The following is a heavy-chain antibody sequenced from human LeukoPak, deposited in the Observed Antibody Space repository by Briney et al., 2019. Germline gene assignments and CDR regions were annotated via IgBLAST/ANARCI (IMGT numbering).Heavy chain of an antibody. Sequence: GGSLRLSCAASGFTFSNYAMNWVRQAPGKGLEWVSTVSGSGSNTYYADSVKGRFTISRDNSKNTLYPQMHSLRAEDTAVYYCAKGLYSSGPPFDYWGQGTLVTVSS. CDR1: GFTFSNYA. CDR2: VSGSGSNT. V-gene: IGHV3-23*01. J-gene: IGHJ4*02. CDR3: AKGLYSSGPPFDY. D-gene: IGHD6-19*01.